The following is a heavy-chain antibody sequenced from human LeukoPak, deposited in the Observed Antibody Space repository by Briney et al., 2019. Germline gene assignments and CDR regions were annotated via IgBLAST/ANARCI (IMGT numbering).Heavy chain of an antibody. D-gene: IGHD6-19*01. CDR2: IYSSGTT. V-gene: IGHV3-53*01. CDR3: ARVGSDAYYYMDV. CDR1: GFTVSSNY. J-gene: IGHJ6*03. Sequence: GGSLRLSCAASGFTVSSNYMTWVRQAPGKGLQWGSVIYSSGTTYYADSVKGRFTISRDNSKNTLYLQMNSLRAEDTAVYYWARVGSDAYYYMDVWGKGATVTVSS.